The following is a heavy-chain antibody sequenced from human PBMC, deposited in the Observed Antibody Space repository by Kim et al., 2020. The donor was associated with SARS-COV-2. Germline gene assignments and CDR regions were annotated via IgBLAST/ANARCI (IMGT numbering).Heavy chain of an antibody. V-gene: IGHV3-33*01. CDR1: GFTFSSYG. CDR2: ICYDVNNK. CDR3: AREYSRSSCYDY. Sequence: GGSLRLSCAASGFTFSSYGMHWVRQAPGKGLEWLAVICYDVNNKYYADSVKVRFPLSRSPSPPPLSLPLPPLSASAPSVSSCAREYSRSSCYDYWGEGP. J-gene: IGHJ4*02. D-gene: IGHD6-6*01.